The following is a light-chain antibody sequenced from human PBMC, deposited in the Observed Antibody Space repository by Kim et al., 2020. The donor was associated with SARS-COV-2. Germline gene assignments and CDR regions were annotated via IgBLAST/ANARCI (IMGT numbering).Light chain of an antibody. CDR2: QYT. CDR3: QAWDNSAAV. V-gene: IGLV3-1*01. CDR1: KLGTKY. J-gene: IGLJ3*02. Sequence: SYELTQPPSVSVSPRQTASITCSGDKLGTKYISWYQQKPGQSPVMVMYQYTKRPSGIPERFSGSRSGNTATLTISETQPMDEADYYCQAWDNSAAVFGGGTQLTFL.